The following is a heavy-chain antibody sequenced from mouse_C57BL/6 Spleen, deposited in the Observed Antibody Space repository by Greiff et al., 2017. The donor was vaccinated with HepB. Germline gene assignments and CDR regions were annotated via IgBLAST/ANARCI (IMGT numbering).Heavy chain of an antibody. CDR3: ARRGYYGSSYNAMDY. CDR1: GYTFTSYG. Sequence: VKLKQSGAELARPGASVKLSCKASGYTFTSYGISWVKQSTGQGLEWIGEIYPRSGNTYYNEKFKGKATLTADKSSSTAYMELRSLTSEDSAVYFWARRGYYGSSYNAMDYWGQGPSVTVSS. CDR2: IYPRSGNT. J-gene: IGHJ4*01. V-gene: IGHV1-81*01. D-gene: IGHD1-1*01.